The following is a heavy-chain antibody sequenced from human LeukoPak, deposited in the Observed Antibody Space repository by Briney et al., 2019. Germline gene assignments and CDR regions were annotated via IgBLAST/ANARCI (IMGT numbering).Heavy chain of an antibody. V-gene: IGHV4-31*03. Sequence: SETLSLTCTVSGSSISSGGYYWSWIRQHPGKGLEWIGYIYYSGSTYYNPSLKSRVTISVDTSKNQFSLKLSSVTAADTAVYYCARGGGRGFYYDSSGSKLDYWGQGTLVTVSS. D-gene: IGHD3-22*01. CDR3: ARGGGRGFYYDSSGSKLDY. CDR1: GSSISSGGYY. J-gene: IGHJ4*02. CDR2: IYYSGST.